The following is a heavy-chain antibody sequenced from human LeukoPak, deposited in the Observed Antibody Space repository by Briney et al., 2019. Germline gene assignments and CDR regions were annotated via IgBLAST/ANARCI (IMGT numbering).Heavy chain of an antibody. Sequence: PSETLSLTCTVSGGSISSGSYYWSWIRQPAGKGLEWIGRIYTSGCTNYNPSLKSRVTISVDTSKNQFSLKLSSVTAADTAVYYCARGRELLWFGESPDGWFDPWGQGTLVTVSS. CDR1: GGSISSGSYY. V-gene: IGHV4-61*02. CDR2: IYTSGCT. J-gene: IGHJ5*02. D-gene: IGHD3-10*01. CDR3: ARGRELLWFGESPDGWFDP.